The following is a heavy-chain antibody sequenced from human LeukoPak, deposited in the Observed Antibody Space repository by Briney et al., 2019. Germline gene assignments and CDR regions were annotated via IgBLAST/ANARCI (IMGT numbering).Heavy chain of an antibody. D-gene: IGHD3-16*01. CDR1: GFTFSSYA. CDR2: TYSGGNT. CDR3: ARDRGGSARFDY. V-gene: IGHV3-66*01. Sequence: PGGSLRLSCAASGFTFSSYALSWVRQAPGKGLEWVSVTYSGGNTYYTDPVKGRFTISRDNSKNTLYLQMNSLRAEDTAVYYCARDRGGSARFDYWGQGTLVTVSS. J-gene: IGHJ4*02.